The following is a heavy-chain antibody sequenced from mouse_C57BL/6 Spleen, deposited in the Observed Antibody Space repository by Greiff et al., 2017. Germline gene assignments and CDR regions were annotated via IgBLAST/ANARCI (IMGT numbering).Heavy chain of an antibody. CDR1: GYTFTDYY. J-gene: IGHJ4*01. D-gene: IGHD2-1*01. Sequence: EVQLQQSGPELVKPGASVKISCKASGYTFTDYYMHWVKQSPGKSLEWIGDINPNNGGTSYTQKFKGKATLAGDKSYSTAYMGLRSLTSEYSAVYYCARNYYGTGCSMDYWGQGTSVTVSS. CDR3: ARNYYGTGCSMDY. CDR2: INPNNGGT. V-gene: IGHV1-26*01.